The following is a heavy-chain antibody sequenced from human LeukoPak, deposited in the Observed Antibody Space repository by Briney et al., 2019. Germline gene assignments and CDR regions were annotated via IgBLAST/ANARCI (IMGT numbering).Heavy chain of an antibody. CDR1: GFTFSRYG. CDR3: ARDDAFDI. Sequence: GGSLRLSCAASGFTFSRYGMHWVRQAPGKGLGWVANINQDGSEKYYVDSVKGRFTISRDNAKNSLYLQMYSLRAEDTAVYYCARDDAFDIWGQGTMVTVSS. J-gene: IGHJ3*02. V-gene: IGHV3-7*01. CDR2: INQDGSEK.